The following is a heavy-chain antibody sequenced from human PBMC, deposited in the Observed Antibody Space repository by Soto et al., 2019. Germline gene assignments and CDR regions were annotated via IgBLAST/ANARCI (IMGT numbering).Heavy chain of an antibody. D-gene: IGHD2-2*01. CDR2: INPNSGGT. CDR3: ARAVPATQYNWFDP. CDR1: GYTFTGYY. V-gene: IGHV1-2*02. J-gene: IGHJ5*02. Sequence: ASVKVSCKASGYTFTGYYMHWVRQAPGQGLEWMGWINPNSGGTNYAQKFQGRVTMTRDTSISTAYMELSRLRSDDTAVYYCARAVPATQYNWFDPWGQGTLVTVSS.